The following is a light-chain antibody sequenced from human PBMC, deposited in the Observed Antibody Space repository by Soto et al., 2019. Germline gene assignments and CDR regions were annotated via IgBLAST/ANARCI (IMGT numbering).Light chain of an antibody. CDR3: GTWDSSLTTGGV. CDR1: SSNIGNNY. J-gene: IGLJ2*01. V-gene: IGLV1-51*01. Sequence: QSVLTQPPSVSAAPGQKVTISCSGSSSNIGNNYVSWYQQLPGTAPKLLIYDNNKRPSGIPDRFSGSKSGTSATLSITGLQTGDEADYFCGTWDSSLTTGGVFGGGTKLTVL. CDR2: DNN.